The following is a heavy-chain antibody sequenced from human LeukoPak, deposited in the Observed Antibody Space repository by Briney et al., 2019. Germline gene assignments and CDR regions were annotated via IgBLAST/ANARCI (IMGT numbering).Heavy chain of an antibody. CDR3: ARAQTRYDSSGYYYFY. CDR1: GYSFTSYG. CDR2: ISTYNGNT. V-gene: IGHV1-18*01. D-gene: IGHD3-22*01. J-gene: IGHJ4*02. Sequence: ASVKVSCKATGYSFTSYGISWVRQAPGQGLEWMGWISTYNGNTNYAQKLQGRVTMTTDTSTSTAYMELRSLRSDDTAVYYCARAQTRYDSSGYYYFYWGQGTLVTVSS.